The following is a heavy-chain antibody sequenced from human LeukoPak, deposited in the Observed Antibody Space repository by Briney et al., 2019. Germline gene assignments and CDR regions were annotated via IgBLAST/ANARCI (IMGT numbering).Heavy chain of an antibody. CDR1: GGSFSGYY. Sequence: SETLSLTCAVYGGSFSGYYWSWIRRPPGKGLEWIGEINHSGSTNYNPSLKSRVTISVDTSKNQFSLKLSSVTAADTAVYYCAREGSRFLLYNWFDPWGQGTLVTVSS. V-gene: IGHV4-34*01. CDR3: AREGSRFLLYNWFDP. D-gene: IGHD3-16*01. CDR2: INHSGST. J-gene: IGHJ5*02.